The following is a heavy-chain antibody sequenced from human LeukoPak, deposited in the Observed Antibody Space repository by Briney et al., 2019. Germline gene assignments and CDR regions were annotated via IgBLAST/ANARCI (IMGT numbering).Heavy chain of an antibody. J-gene: IGHJ5*01. V-gene: IGHV3-23*01. CDR3: AKGNQWLVHQNGFDS. Sequence: GASLRLSCAASGFTFNTYAMTWVRQAPGQGLEWVSAISGSGNNAYYVDSVKGRFTVSRDNSQNTVYLQMNSLRAEDTAVYFCAKGNQWLVHQNGFDSWGQGTQVTVSS. D-gene: IGHD6-19*01. CDR2: ISGSGNNA. CDR1: GFTFNTYA.